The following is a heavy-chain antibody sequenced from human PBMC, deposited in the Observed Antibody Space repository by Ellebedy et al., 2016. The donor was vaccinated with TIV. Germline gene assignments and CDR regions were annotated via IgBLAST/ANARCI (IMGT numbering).Heavy chain of an antibody. CDR3: ARDHGRVLTGYYKRYYGMDV. CDR2: VNHSGST. Sequence: MPSETLSLTCTVSGASISTSYWSWIRQTPGKGLEWIGEVNHSGSTNYNPSLKSRVTISVDTSKNQFSLQLSSVTAADTAVYYCARDHGRVLTGYYKRYYGMDVWGQGTTVTVSS. D-gene: IGHD3-9*01. V-gene: IGHV4-34*01. J-gene: IGHJ6*02. CDR1: GASISTSY.